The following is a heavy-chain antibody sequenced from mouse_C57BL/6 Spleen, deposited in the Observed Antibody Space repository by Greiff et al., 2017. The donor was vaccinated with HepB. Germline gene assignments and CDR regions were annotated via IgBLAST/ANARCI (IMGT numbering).Heavy chain of an antibody. Sequence: EVHLVESGGDLVKPGGSLKLSCAASGFTFSSYGMSWVRQTPDKRLEWVATISSGGSYTYYPDSVKGRFTISRDNAKNTLYLQMSSLKSEDTAMYYCARGGNSPWFAYWGQGTLVTVSA. V-gene: IGHV5-6*01. CDR1: GFTFSSYG. J-gene: IGHJ3*01. CDR3: ARGGNSPWFAY. CDR2: ISSGGSYT. D-gene: IGHD2-1*01.